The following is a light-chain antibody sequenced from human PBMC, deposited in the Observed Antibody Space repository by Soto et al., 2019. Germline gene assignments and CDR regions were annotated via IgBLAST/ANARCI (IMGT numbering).Light chain of an antibody. CDR1: SSDVGGYKY. J-gene: IGLJ1*01. CDR2: EVS. CDR3: SSFTATTSLGL. Sequence: QSALTQPASVSGAPGQSITISCTGGSSDVGGYKYVSWYQQHPDTAPKLIIYEVSHRPSGVSNRFSGSKSGNTASLTISGLQAEDEADYYCSSFTATTSLGLFGTGTKVTVL. V-gene: IGLV2-14*01.